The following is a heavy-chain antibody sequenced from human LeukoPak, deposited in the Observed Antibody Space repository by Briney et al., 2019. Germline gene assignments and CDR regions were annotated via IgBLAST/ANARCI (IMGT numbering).Heavy chain of an antibody. Sequence: GASVKASCKASGYTFTSYGISWVRQAPGQGLEWMGWISAYNGNTNYAQKLQGRVTMTTDTSTSTAYMELRSLRSDDTAVYYCARGLDYGDYTIHNNWFDPWGQGTLVTVSS. D-gene: IGHD4-17*01. CDR1: GYTFTSYG. J-gene: IGHJ5*02. CDR3: ARGLDYGDYTIHNNWFDP. V-gene: IGHV1-18*01. CDR2: ISAYNGNT.